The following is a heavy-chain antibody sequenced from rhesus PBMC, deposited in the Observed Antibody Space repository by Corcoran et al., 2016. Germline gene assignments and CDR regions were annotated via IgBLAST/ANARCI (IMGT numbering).Heavy chain of an antibody. CDR2: IYGSGSST. J-gene: IGHJ4*01. V-gene: IGHV4S11*01. CDR1: GGSIPSYS. CDR3: ARVSRGYFDY. Sequence: QVQLQESGPGLVKPLETLSLTCAVSGGSIPSYSWSLVRQPPGKGLEWIGYIYGSGSSTNYNPSLKSRVTLSVDTSKNQFSLKLTSVTAADAAVYYCARVSRGYFDYWGQGVLVTVSS.